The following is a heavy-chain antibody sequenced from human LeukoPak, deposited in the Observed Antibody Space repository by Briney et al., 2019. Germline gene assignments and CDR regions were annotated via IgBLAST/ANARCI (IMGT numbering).Heavy chain of an antibody. Sequence: SETLSRNSAVYGGSVSGYYWIWIRQPPGKGLEWIGETNHSGSTNYNPSLKSRVTISVDTSKTQFSLKLSSVTAADTAVYYCARPVSGSSGWYYNYWGQGTLVTVSS. CDR1: GGSVSGYY. CDR3: ARPVSGSSGWYYNY. J-gene: IGHJ4*02. D-gene: IGHD6-19*01. V-gene: IGHV4-34*01. CDR2: TNHSGST.